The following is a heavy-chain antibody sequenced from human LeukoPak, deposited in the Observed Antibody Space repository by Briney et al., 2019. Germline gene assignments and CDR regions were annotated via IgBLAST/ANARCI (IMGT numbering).Heavy chain of an antibody. Sequence: GGSLRLSCAASGFTFSTYWMNWVRQAPGKGLEWVASINQDGSEKYYVDSVKGRFTISRDNAKNSLYLQMNSLGAEDTAVYYCARDNYILTGYYNAFDIWGQGTLVTVSS. CDR1: GFTFSTYW. D-gene: IGHD3-9*01. CDR3: ARDNYILTGYYNAFDI. J-gene: IGHJ3*02. V-gene: IGHV3-7*05. CDR2: INQDGSEK.